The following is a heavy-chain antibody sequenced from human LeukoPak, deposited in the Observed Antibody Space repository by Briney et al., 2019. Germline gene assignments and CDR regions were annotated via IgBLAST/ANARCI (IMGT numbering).Heavy chain of an antibody. CDR2: IGGSGADT. Sequence: GGSLILSCAASGFTFSDCYMSWFRQAPGKGLEWLSYIGGSGADTNYADSVKGRFTTSRDNAKSSLYLQMNSLRAEDTAVYYCAKTLVASPGNTGGPWGQGTLVTVSS. J-gene: IGHJ5*02. V-gene: IGHV3-11*03. CDR1: GFTFSDCY. D-gene: IGHD6-6*01. CDR3: AKTLVASPGNTGGP.